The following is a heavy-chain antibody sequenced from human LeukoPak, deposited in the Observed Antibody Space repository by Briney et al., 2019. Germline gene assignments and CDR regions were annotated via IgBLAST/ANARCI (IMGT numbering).Heavy chain of an antibody. Sequence: KPSETLSLTCTVSGGSISSGGYSWSWIRQPPGKGLEWIGYIYHSGSTYYNPSLKSRVTISVDRSKTQFSLKLSSVTAADTAVYYCARGYDLNTDWFDPWGQGTLVTVSS. J-gene: IGHJ5*02. CDR3: ARGYDLNTDWFDP. CDR1: GGSISSGGYS. D-gene: IGHD1-14*01. V-gene: IGHV4-30-2*01. CDR2: IYHSGST.